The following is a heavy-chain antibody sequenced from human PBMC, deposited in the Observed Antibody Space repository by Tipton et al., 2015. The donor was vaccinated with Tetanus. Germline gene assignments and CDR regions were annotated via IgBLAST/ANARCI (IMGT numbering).Heavy chain of an antibody. CDR1: GFTFNTYP. J-gene: IGHJ4*02. CDR2: SYAGGNYA. Sequence: SLRLSCAASGFTFNTYPMNWVRQAPGKGLEWVSVSYAGGNYAYYADSVKGRFTTSRDDSKSTLYLHMTSLRAEDTAVYFCAKSEARLGTSSSLDWGQGTLVTVSS. CDR3: AKSEARLGTSSSLD. V-gene: IGHV3-23*03. D-gene: IGHD6-6*01.